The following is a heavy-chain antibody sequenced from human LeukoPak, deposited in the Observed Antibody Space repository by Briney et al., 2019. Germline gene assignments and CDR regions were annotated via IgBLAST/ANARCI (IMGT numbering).Heavy chain of an antibody. CDR3: ARASSHSLGYYYYMDV. D-gene: IGHD5-18*01. CDR1: GGSISSYY. CDR2: IYTSGST. J-gene: IGHJ6*03. V-gene: IGHV4-4*07. Sequence: SETLSLTCTVSGGSISSYYWSWIRQPAGKGLEWIGRIYTSGSTNYNPSLKSRVTMSVDTSKNQFSLKLSSVTAADTAVYYCARASSHSLGYYYYMDVWGKGTTVTISS.